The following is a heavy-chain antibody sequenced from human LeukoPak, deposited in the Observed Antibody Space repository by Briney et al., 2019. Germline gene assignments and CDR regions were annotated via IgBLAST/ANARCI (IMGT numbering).Heavy chain of an antibody. CDR3: ARDRSYDFDY. V-gene: IGHV4-61*02. CDR1: RGSFSSTSYY. J-gene: IGHJ4*02. D-gene: IGHD3-10*01. CDR2: IYTSGST. Sequence: SETLSLTCAVSRGSFSSTSYYWTWIRQPAGKGLEWIGRIYTSGSTNYNPSLKSRVTISVDTSKNQFSLKLSSVTAADTAVYYCARDRSYDFDYWGQGTLVTVSS.